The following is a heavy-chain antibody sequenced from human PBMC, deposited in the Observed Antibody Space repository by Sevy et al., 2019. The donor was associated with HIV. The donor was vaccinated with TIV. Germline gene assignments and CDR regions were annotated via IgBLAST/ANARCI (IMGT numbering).Heavy chain of an antibody. CDR2: IYYNGHI. Sequence: SETLSLTCTVSGGSITSLYWNWIRQPPGKGLEWIANIYYNGHINYNPSLKSRVTLSLDTSKNQFSLRLSSVTAAATALYYCAGENAWGRCYSWGQGTLVTVSS. D-gene: IGHD2-2*01. CDR1: GGSITSLY. CDR3: AGENAWGRCYS. V-gene: IGHV4-59*08. J-gene: IGHJ5*02.